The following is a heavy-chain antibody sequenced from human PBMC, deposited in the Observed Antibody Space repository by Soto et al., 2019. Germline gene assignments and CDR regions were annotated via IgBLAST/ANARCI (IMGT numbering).Heavy chain of an antibody. D-gene: IGHD2-2*01. CDR1: GFTFSSYA. J-gene: IGHJ4*02. V-gene: IGHV3-30-3*01. CDR2: ISYDGSNK. CDR3: ARGGPYCGSTSCPYGFDY. Sequence: QVQLVESGGGVVQPGRSLRLSCAASGFTFSSYAMHWVRQAPGKGLEWVAVISYDGSNKYYADSVKGRFTISRDNSKNTLYLQMNSLRAEDTAVYYCARGGPYCGSTSCPYGFDYWGQGTLVTVSS.